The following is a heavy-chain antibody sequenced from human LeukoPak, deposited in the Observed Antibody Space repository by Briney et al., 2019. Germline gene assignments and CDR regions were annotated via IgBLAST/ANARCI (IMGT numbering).Heavy chain of an antibody. J-gene: IGHJ4*02. D-gene: IGHD3-10*01. V-gene: IGHV3-15*01. CDR1: GFTFSNYW. CDR3: TKDLGGSGGGQ. Sequence: PGGSLRLSCAASGFTFSNYWMSWVRQAPGKGLEWVGRIKSKSDGGTTDYTAPVKGRFTISRDDSENTLYLQMNSLKTEDTAVYYCTKDLGGSGGGQWGQGTLVTVSS. CDR2: IKSKSDGGTT.